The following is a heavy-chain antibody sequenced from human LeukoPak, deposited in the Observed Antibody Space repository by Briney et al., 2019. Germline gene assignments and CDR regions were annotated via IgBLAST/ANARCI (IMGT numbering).Heavy chain of an antibody. J-gene: IGHJ5*02. CDR1: GGSINSDY. D-gene: IGHD3-16*01. CDR3: ARHRPGERRFDP. Sequence: SETLSLTCTVSGGSINSDYWSWIRQPPGKGLEWIGYINYSGNTNSNPSLKSRVTISVDMSKNQLSLKLSSVTAADTAVYFCARHRPGERRFDPWGQGALVTVSS. V-gene: IGHV4-59*08. CDR2: INYSGNT.